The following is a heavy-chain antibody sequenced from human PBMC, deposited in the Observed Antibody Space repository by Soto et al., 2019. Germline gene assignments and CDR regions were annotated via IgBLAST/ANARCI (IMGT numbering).Heavy chain of an antibody. CDR1: GGSFNIYY. J-gene: IGHJ1*01. V-gene: IGHV4-34*02. Sequence: QVQLQQWGAGLLKPSETLSLTCAVYGGSFNIYYLSWIRQPPGKGLEWIGEINHSGSTNYNPSLKLRSTLSADTSNHLLSLNLNSLTSAETAVYSCARNTGSCSITWGQGILVTVSS. CDR2: INHSGST. CDR3: ARNTGSCSIT. D-gene: IGHD6-13*01.